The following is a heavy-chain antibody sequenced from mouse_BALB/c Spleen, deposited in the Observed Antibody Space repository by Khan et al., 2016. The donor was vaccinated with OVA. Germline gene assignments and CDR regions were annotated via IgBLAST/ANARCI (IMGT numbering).Heavy chain of an antibody. V-gene: IGHV1-77*01. Sequence: QVQLQQSGAELARHGASVKMSCKASGPTFTDYYINWVKQRTGQGLEWIGEISPGSGDTYYNEKFKGKATLTADKSSSTVYMQLSSLTAAASAVYFCARRNYVAYPFAYWGQGTLFTVSA. J-gene: IGHJ3*01. CDR3: ARRNYVAYPFAY. CDR1: GPTFTDYY. CDR2: ISPGSGDT. D-gene: IGHD2-4*01.